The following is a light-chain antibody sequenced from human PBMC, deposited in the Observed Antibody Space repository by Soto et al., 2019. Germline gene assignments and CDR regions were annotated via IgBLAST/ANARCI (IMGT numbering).Light chain of an antibody. CDR3: QQYNNWPLYS. Sequence: EIVLTQSPGSLSLSPGERATLSCRASQSVDSSFFAWYQKKPGQAPRLLIYGASKRATGIPDRFSGSGSGTDFTLTISRLEPEDFAVYYCQQYNNWPLYSFGQGTRLEIK. CDR1: QSVDSSF. V-gene: IGKV3-20*01. J-gene: IGKJ2*03. CDR2: GAS.